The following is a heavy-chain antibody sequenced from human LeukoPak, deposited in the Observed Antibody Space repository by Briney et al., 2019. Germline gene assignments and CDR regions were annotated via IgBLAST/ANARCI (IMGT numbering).Heavy chain of an antibody. V-gene: IGHV3-30*03. CDR3: ALDCCTGSRFDH. CDR1: GSTFSSYG. Sequence: GGSLRLSCAASGSTFSSYGMHWVRQAPGKGLEWVAVISYDGSNKYYADSVKGRFTISRGNSKNTLYLQMNSLTAEDTAVYYCALDCCTGSRFDHWGQGTLVTVSS. CDR2: ISYDGSNK. J-gene: IGHJ4*02. D-gene: IGHD2-8*02.